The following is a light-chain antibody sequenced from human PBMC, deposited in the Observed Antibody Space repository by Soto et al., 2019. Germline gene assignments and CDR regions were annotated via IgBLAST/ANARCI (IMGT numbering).Light chain of an antibody. CDR1: QSVLYSSNNKNY. CDR2: WAS. CDR3: QQYYSTPL. Sequence: DIVMTQSPDSLAVSLGERATINCKSSQSVLYSSNNKNYLAWYQQKPGQPPKLLIYWASTRESGVPDRFSGSGSGTHFTLTISSLQAEDVAVYYCQQYYSTPLFGQGTKVEIK. J-gene: IGKJ1*01. V-gene: IGKV4-1*01.